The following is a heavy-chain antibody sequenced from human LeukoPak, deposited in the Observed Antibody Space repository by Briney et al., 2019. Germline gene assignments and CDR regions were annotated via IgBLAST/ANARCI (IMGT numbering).Heavy chain of an antibody. V-gene: IGHV5-51*01. J-gene: IGHJ6*02. D-gene: IGHD3-16*01. CDR2: IYPGDSDT. CDR3: ARGLRARPPSRYGMDV. CDR1: GYSFTSYW. Sequence: GESLKISCKGSGYSFTSYWIGWVRQMPGKGLEWMGIIYPGDSDTRYSPSFQGQVTISADKSISTAYLQWSSLKASDTAMYYCARGLRARPPSRYGMDVWGQGTTVTVSS.